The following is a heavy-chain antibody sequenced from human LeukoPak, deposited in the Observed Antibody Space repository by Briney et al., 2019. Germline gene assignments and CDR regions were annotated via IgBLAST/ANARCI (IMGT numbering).Heavy chain of an antibody. V-gene: IGHV4-59*01. D-gene: IGHD6-13*01. Sequence: PSETLSLTCIVSGGSISGYFWSWIRQPPGKGLEWIGYIYYSGSTNYNPSLKSRVTMLVDTSKNQFSLKLSSVTAADTAVYYCARYQTPIAAAGSRYAFDIWGQGTMVTVSS. CDR3: ARYQTPIAAAGSRYAFDI. CDR1: GGSISGYF. J-gene: IGHJ3*02. CDR2: IYYSGST.